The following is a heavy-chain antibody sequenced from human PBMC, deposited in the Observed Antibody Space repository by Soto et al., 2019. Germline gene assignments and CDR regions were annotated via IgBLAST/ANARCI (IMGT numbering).Heavy chain of an antibody. CDR1: GGTFSSYT. D-gene: IGHD5-18*01. J-gene: IGHJ5*02. CDR2: IIPILGIA. V-gene: IGHV1-69*04. CDR3: ARDDKRGYSYGYDWFDP. Sequence: SVKVSCKASGGTFSSYTISWVRQAPGQGLEWMGRIIPILGIANYAQKFQGRVTITADKSTSTAYMELSSLRSEDTAVYYCARDDKRGYSYGYDWFDPWGQGTLVTVSS.